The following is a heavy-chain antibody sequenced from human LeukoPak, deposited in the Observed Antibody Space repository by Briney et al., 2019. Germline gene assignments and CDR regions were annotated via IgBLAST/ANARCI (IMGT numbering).Heavy chain of an antibody. J-gene: IGHJ3*02. CDR2: IYHSGST. D-gene: IGHD3-22*01. CDR3: ARDFYDSSGYYDAFDI. Sequence: SGTLSLTCAVSGGSISSSNWWSWVRQPPGKGLEWIEEIYHSGSTNYNPSLKSRVTISVDKSKNQFSLKLSSVTAADTAVYYCARDFYDSSGYYDAFDIWGQGTMVTVSS. V-gene: IGHV4-4*02. CDR1: GGSISSSNW.